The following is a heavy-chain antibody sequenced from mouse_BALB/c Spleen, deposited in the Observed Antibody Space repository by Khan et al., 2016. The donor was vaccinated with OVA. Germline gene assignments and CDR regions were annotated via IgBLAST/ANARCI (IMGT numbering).Heavy chain of an antibody. D-gene: IGHD2-3*01. V-gene: IGHV1S56*01. CDR2: IYPGNVNT. J-gene: IGHJ4*01. Sequence: QVQLKQSGPELVKPGASVRISCKASGYAFTTYYIHWVKQRPGQGLEWIGWIYPGNVNTKYNEKFKGKAIMTEDKSSSQIFLQLISLTTQDSAVYFCARDGYCVGYAMDYWGQGTSVTVSS. CDR1: GYAFTTYY. CDR3: ARDGYCVGYAMDY.